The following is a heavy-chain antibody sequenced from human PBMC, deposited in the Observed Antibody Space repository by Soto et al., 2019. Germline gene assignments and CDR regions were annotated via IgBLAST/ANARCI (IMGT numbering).Heavy chain of an antibody. V-gene: IGHV3-30*18. J-gene: IGHJ2*01. Sequence: PGGSLRLSCAASGFTFSACAMHWVRQSPGKGLEWVAVISSDGSNYYYEDSVKGRFTISRDNSKNTLYLQMDSLRAEDTAVYYCAKEVGTAMTAIPNWHFDLWGRGTLVTVSS. D-gene: IGHD2-21*02. CDR3: AKEVGTAMTAIPNWHFDL. CDR2: ISSDGSNY. CDR1: GFTFSACA.